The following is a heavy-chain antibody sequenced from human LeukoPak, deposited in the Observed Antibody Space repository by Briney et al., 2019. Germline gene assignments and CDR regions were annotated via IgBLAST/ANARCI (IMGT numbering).Heavy chain of an antibody. CDR3: AKGSDSSSADAFDI. J-gene: IGHJ3*02. D-gene: IGHD6-6*01. V-gene: IGHV3-30*18. Sequence: PGRSLRLSCAASGFTFSSYGMHWVRQAPGKGLEWVAVIWYGGSNKYYADSVKGRFTISRDNSKITLYLQMNSLRAEDTAVYYCAKGSDSSSADAFDICGQGTMVTVSS. CDR2: IWYGGSNK. CDR1: GFTFSSYG.